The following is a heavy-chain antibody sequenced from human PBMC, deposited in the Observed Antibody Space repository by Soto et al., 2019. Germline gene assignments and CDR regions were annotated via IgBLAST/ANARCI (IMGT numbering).Heavy chain of an antibody. CDR1: GDSIGSYY. CDR2: IYYRGST. J-gene: IGHJ4*02. CDR3: ARVIKVYAYRDYFDY. D-gene: IGHD3-16*01. V-gene: IGHV4-59*01. Sequence: QVQLQESGPGLVKPSETLSLTCTVSGDSIGSYYWSWIRQPPGKGLEWIGYIYYRGSTDYNPSLKSRVSIAGDTSKNQFSLELSSVTAADTAVYYGARVIKVYAYRDYFDYWGQGTLVTVSS.